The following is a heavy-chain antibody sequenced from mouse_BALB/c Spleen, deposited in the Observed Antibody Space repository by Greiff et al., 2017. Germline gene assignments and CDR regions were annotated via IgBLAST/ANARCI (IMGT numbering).Heavy chain of an antibody. V-gene: IGHV5-12-1*01. D-gene: IGHD1-2*01. Sequence: EVNVVESGGGLVKPGGSLKLSCAASGFAFSSYDMSWVRQTPEKRLEWVAYISSGGGSTYYPDTVKGRFTISRDNAKNTLYLQMSSLKSEDTAMYYCARQAYGYYFDYWGQGTTLTVSS. J-gene: IGHJ2*01. CDR3: ARQAYGYYFDY. CDR1: GFAFSSYD. CDR2: ISSGGGST.